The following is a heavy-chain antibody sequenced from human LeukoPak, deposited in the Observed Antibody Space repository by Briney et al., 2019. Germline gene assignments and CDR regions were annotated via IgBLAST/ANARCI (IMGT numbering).Heavy chain of an antibody. CDR2: ISSSSSTI. V-gene: IGHV3-48*04. D-gene: IGHD3-10*01. CDR1: GFTFSSYS. CDR3: ARDPRGEPRGIEEG. Sequence: GGSLRLSCAASGFTFSSYSMNWVRQAPGKGLEWVSYISSSSSTIYYADSVKGRFTISRDNAKNSLYLQMNSLRAEDTAVYYCARDPRGEPRGIEEGWGQGTLVTVSS. J-gene: IGHJ4*02.